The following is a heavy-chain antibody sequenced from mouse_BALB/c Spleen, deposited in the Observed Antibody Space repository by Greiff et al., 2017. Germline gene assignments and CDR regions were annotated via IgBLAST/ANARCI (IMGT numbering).Heavy chain of an antibody. CDR2: IRNKANGYTT. CDR1: GFTFTDYY. J-gene: IGHJ3*01. Sequence: EVQRVESGGGLVQPGGPLRLSCATSGFTFTDYYMSWVRQPPGKALEWLGFIRNKANGYTTEYSASVKGRFTISRDNSQSILYLQMNTLRAEDSATYYCARDSYYYGSSNWGQGTLVTVSA. V-gene: IGHV7-3*02. D-gene: IGHD1-1*01. CDR3: ARDSYYYGSSN.